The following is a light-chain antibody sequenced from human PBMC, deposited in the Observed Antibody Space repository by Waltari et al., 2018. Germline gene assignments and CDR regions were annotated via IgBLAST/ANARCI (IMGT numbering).Light chain of an antibody. CDR3: ATWDDSLSGPV. CDR2: RNN. CDR1: SSNIGSNY. Sequence: QSVLTQPPSASGTPGQRVTISCSGSSSNIGSNYVHWYQPLPGTAPNLLIYRNNQRPSGVPYRFSCSKSGNSAALAISGLRSADEADYYCATWDDSLSGPVFGGGTKLTVL. J-gene: IGLJ3*02. V-gene: IGLV1-47*01.